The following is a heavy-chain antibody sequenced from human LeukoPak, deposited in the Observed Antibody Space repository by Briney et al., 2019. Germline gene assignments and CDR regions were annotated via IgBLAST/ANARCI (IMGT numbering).Heavy chain of an antibody. D-gene: IGHD6-19*01. CDR1: GFTFSSYA. CDR3: ARGPWAEAVAGHCFDY. V-gene: IGHV3-30-3*01. J-gene: IGHJ4*02. Sequence: PGRSLRPSCAASGFTFSSYAMHRVRQAPGKGLEWVAVISYDGSNKYYADSVKGRFTISRDNSKNTLYLQMNSLRAEDTAVYYCARGPWAEAVAGHCFDYWGQGTLVTVSS. CDR2: ISYDGSNK.